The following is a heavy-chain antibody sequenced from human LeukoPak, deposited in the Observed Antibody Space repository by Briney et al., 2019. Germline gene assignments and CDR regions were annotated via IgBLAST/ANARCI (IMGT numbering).Heavy chain of an antibody. V-gene: IGHV3-33*01. CDR1: GFTFSSYG. CDR3: ARDSLRRMVRGDSFDY. Sequence: GRSLRLSCAASGFTFSSYGMHWVRQAPGKGLEWVVVIWYDGSNKYYADSMKGRFTISRDNSKNTLYLQMNSLRAEDTAVYYCARDSLRRMVRGDSFDYWGQGTLVTVSS. CDR2: IWYDGSNK. J-gene: IGHJ4*02. D-gene: IGHD3-10*01.